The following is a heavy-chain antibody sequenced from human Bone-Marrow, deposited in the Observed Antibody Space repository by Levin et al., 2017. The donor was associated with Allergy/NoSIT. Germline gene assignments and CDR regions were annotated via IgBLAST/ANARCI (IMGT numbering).Heavy chain of an antibody. CDR2: IYYSGST. Sequence: SETLSLTCTVSAGSDSSGSYYWSWMRQPPGKGLEWIGYIYYSGSTNYNPSLKSRVTISVDTSKNQVSLQVSSVTAADTAVYYCARGAPYYYDSSGYSRLYYLDYWGQGTLVTVSS. V-gene: IGHV4-61*01. CDR1: AGSDSSGSYY. CDR3: ARGAPYYYDSSGYSRLYYLDY. D-gene: IGHD3-22*01. J-gene: IGHJ4*02.